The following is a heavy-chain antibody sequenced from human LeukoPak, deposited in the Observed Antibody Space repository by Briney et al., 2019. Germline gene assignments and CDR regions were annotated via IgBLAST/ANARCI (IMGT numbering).Heavy chain of an antibody. CDR2: ISYDGSNK. CDR3: ARDSGSYAGPFDY. V-gene: IGHV3-30*03. J-gene: IGHJ4*02. D-gene: IGHD3-10*01. Sequence: GGSLRLSCAASGFTFSSYGMHWVRQAPGKGLEWVAVISYDGSNKYYADSVKGRFTISRDNSKNTLHLQMNSLRAEDMAVYYCARDSGSYAGPFDYWGQGTLVTVSS. CDR1: GFTFSSYG.